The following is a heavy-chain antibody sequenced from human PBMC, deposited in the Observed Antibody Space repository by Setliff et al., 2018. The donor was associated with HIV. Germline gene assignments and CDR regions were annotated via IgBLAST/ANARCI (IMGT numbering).Heavy chain of an antibody. V-gene: IGHV7-4-1*02. CDR2: INTNTGNP. Sequence: ASVKVSCKASGYTFTDYFMHWVRQAPGQGLEWMGWINTNTGNPTYAQGFTGRFVFSLDTSVSTAYLQISSLKAEDTAVYYCAREVVVAGVHYYNMDVWGKGTTVTVSS. CDR1: GYTFTDYF. J-gene: IGHJ6*03. CDR3: AREVVVAGVHYYNMDV. D-gene: IGHD2-15*01.